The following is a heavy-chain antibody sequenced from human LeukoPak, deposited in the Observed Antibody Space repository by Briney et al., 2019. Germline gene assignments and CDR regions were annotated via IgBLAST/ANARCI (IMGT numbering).Heavy chain of an antibody. J-gene: IGHJ4*02. CDR2: ISSSSSYI. CDR3: ATSDDLWSGMDN. Sequence: TGGSLRLSCAASGLALSTYDMHWVRQAPGKGLEWVSSISSSSSYIYYADSVKGRFTISRDNAKNSLYLQMDSLRAEDTAVYYCATSDDLWSGMDNWGQGTLVTVSS. D-gene: IGHD3-3*01. CDR1: GLALSTYD. V-gene: IGHV3-21*01.